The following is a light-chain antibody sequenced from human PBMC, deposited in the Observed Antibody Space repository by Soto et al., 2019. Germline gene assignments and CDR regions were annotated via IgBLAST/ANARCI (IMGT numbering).Light chain of an antibody. Sequence: DIQMTQSPSSLSASVRDRVTITCRASQGISNYLAWYQQKPGKVPKLLIYAASTLQSGVPTRFSGSGSGTDFTLTISSLQPEDVATNYCQKYDRAPWTFGQGTKVEIK. CDR2: AAS. CDR3: QKYDRAPWT. V-gene: IGKV1-27*01. CDR1: QGISNY. J-gene: IGKJ1*01.